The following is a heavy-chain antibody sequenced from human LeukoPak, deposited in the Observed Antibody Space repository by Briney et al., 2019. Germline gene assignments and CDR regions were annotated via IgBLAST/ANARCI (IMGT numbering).Heavy chain of an antibody. CDR2: IYYSGST. J-gene: IGHJ5*02. D-gene: IGHD6-13*01. Sequence: SETLSLTCTVSGGSISSSSYYWGWIRQPPGKGLEWIGSIYYSGSTYYNPSLKSRVTISVDTSKNQFSLKLSSVTAADTAVYYCAREGAAAGFKFDWFDPWGQGTLVTVSS. CDR1: GGSISSSSYY. CDR3: AREGAAAGFKFDWFDP. V-gene: IGHV4-39*02.